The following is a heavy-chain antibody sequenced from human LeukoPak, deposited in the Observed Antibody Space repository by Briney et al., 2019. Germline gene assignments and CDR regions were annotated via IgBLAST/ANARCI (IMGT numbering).Heavy chain of an antibody. CDR1: GGTFSSYA. Sequence: SVKVSCKASGGTFSSYAISWVRQAPGQGLEWMGGIIPIFGTANYAQKFQGRVTITADESTSTAYMELSSLRSEDTAVYYCARPASASGYYYYYMDVWGKGTTVTDSS. J-gene: IGHJ6*03. CDR3: ARPASASGYYYYYMDV. V-gene: IGHV1-69*13. D-gene: IGHD3-10*01. CDR2: IIPIFGTA.